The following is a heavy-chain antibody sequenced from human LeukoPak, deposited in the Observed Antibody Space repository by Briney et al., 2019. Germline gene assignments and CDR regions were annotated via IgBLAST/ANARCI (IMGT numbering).Heavy chain of an antibody. CDR2: INHSGST. CDR3: ARVSSPYYYDSSGYGDFDY. D-gene: IGHD3-22*01. J-gene: IGHJ4*02. Sequence: SETLSLTCAVYGGSFSGYYWSWIRQPPGKGLEWIGEINHSGSTNYNPSLKSRVTISVDTSKNQFSLKLSSVTAADTAVYYCARVSSPYYYDSSGYGDFDYWGQGTLVTVSS. V-gene: IGHV4-34*01. CDR1: GGSFSGYY.